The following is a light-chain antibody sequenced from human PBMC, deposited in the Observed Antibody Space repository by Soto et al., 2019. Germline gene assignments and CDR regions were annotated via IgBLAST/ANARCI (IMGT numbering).Light chain of an antibody. V-gene: IGKV3-15*01. Sequence: EIVMTQSPATLSVSPGERATLSCRASQSVSSNLAWYQQKPGQAPRLLIYGASTRATGIPARFSGSGAGAYFNLTISRLEPADFGVYYCQQYGSSHTFGQGTRLETK. J-gene: IGKJ5*01. CDR1: QSVSSN. CDR3: QQYGSSHT. CDR2: GAS.